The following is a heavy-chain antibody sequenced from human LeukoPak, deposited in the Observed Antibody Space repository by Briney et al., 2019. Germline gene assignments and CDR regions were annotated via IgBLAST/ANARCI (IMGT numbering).Heavy chain of an antibody. J-gene: IGHJ4*02. V-gene: IGHV3-23*01. CDR3: AKDGSRTVTTGSAV. Sequence: GGSLRLSCAASGFTFSSYAMTWVRQAPGKGLEWVSAISGSGGSTYYADSVKGRFTISRDNSKNTLYLQMNSLGAEDTAVYYCAKDGSRTVTTGSAVWGQGTLVTVSS. CDR1: GFTFSSYA. D-gene: IGHD4-17*01. CDR2: ISGSGGST.